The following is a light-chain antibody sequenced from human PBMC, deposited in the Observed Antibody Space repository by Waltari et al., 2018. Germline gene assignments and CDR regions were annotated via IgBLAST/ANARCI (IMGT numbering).Light chain of an antibody. CDR2: DVT. CDR1: NSDVGGYDY. CDR3: SSYAGGNNLL. J-gene: IGLJ2*01. V-gene: IGLV2-23*02. Sequence: QSALTQPASVSGSPGQSITISCSGTNSDVGGYDYVSWSQHHPGKAPKLIIYDVTKGSAGVLNRFSGSKSGNTASLTISGLQSEDEAYYYCSSYAGGNNLLFGGGTKVTVL.